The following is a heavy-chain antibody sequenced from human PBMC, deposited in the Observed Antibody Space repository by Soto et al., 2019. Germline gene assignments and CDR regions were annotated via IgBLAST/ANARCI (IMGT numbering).Heavy chain of an antibody. Sequence: EVQLVETGGGLTQPGGSLRLSCVVSGFTVSSNYMSWVRQAPGKGLEWVSIIYSGGTTHYADSVKGRFTISRDNSKNTLYLQMNSLRAEDTAVYSCARVASSSVDYWGQGTPVTVSS. CDR2: IYSGGTT. CDR3: ARVASSSVDY. CDR1: GFTVSSNY. D-gene: IGHD5-12*01. V-gene: IGHV3-53*02. J-gene: IGHJ4*02.